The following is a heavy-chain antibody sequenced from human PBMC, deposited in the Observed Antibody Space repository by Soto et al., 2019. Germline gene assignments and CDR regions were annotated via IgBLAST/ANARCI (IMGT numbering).Heavy chain of an antibody. D-gene: IGHD3-22*01. J-gene: IGHJ5*02. CDR1: GGSISSSNW. Sequence: SETLSLTCAVSGGSISSSNWWSWVRQPPGKGLEWIGEIYHSGSTNYNPSLKSRVTISVDKSKNQFSLKLSSVTAADTAVYYCARVRDSSGYYHRWFDPWGQGTLVTVSS. CDR3: ARVRDSSGYYHRWFDP. CDR2: IYHSGST. V-gene: IGHV4-4*02.